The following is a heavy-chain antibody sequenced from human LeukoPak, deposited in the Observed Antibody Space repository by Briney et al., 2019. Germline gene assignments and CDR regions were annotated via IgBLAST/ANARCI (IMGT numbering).Heavy chain of an antibody. CDR3: ARDYSSVAFDI. CDR1: GFTFSSYE. J-gene: IGHJ3*02. D-gene: IGHD5-18*01. V-gene: IGHV3-48*03. Sequence: PGGSLRLSCAAPGFTFSSYEMNWVRQAPGKGLEWVSYISSSGSTIYYADSVKGRFTISRDNAKNSLYLQMNSLRAEDTAVYYCARDYSSVAFDIWGQGTMVTVSS. CDR2: ISSSGSTI.